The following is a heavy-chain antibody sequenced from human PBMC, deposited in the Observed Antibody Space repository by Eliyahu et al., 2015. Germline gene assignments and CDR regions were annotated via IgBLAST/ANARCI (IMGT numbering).Heavy chain of an antibody. D-gene: IGHD6-19*01. Sequence: QVQLVQSGAEVKKPGASVKVSCKVSGYTXTELSMHWVRQAPGKGLEWMGGFDPEDGETIYAQKFQGRVTMTEDTSTDTAYMELSSLRSEDTAVYYCATDLRYSSGWIPSYEYFQHWGQGTLVTVSS. CDR2: FDPEDGET. V-gene: IGHV1-24*01. CDR3: ATDLRYSSGWIPSYEYFQH. CDR1: GYTXTELS. J-gene: IGHJ1*01.